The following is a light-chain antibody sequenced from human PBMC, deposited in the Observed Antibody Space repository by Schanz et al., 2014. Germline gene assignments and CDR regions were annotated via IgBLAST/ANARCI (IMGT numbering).Light chain of an antibody. Sequence: QSALTQPASVSGSPGQSITISCTGISSDVGGYKYVSWYEQHPGKAPKLMIYDVSNRPSGVSNRFSGSKSGNTASLTISGLQAEDEAVYYCSSYADSNNLVFGGGTKLTVL. CDR1: SSDVGGYKY. J-gene: IGLJ2*01. CDR2: DVS. V-gene: IGLV2-14*03. CDR3: SSYADSNNLV.